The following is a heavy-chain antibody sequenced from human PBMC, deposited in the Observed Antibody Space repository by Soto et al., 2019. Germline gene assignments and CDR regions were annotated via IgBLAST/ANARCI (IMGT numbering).Heavy chain of an antibody. Sequence: PGGSLRLSCAASGFTFSSYDMHWVRQATGKGLEWVSAIGTAGDTYYPGSVKGRFTISRENAKNSLYLQMNSLRAGDTAVYYCARGGSSSWYLFSYWGQGTLVTVSS. CDR3: ARGGSSSWYLFSY. J-gene: IGHJ4*02. CDR2: IGTAGDT. V-gene: IGHV3-13*01. CDR1: GFTFSSYD. D-gene: IGHD6-13*01.